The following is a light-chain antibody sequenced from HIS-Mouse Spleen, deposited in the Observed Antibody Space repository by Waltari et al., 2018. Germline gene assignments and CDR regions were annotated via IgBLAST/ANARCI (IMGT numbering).Light chain of an antibody. V-gene: IGLV2-14*01. CDR3: SSYTSSSTRV. CDR2: EVS. J-gene: IGLJ1*01. Sequence: QSALTQPASVSGSPGQSITISCTGTSSDVGGYKYVSWYQQHPVKAPKLMLYEVSNRPSWVSNRFSGSKSGNTASLTISGLQAEDEADYYCSSYTSSSTRVFGTGTKVTVL. CDR1: SSDVGGYKY.